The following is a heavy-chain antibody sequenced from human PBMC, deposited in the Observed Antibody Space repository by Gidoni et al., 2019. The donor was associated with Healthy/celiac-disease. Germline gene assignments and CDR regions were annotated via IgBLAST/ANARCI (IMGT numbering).Heavy chain of an antibody. V-gene: IGHV1-18*04. J-gene: IGHJ4*02. Sequence: QVQLEQSGFEVKKPGESAKGSCKDSGYISTSYGISWERQAPGQGLEGMGWVNTYKSHTNDEQRLQGRVTMTTDTSTSTVNMELRSLTSDDTAIYSCARSGRGAPNLLPTDYWGQGTLVTVSS. D-gene: IGHD2-15*01. CDR2: VNTYKSHT. CDR1: GYISTSYG. CDR3: ARSGRGAPNLLPTDY.